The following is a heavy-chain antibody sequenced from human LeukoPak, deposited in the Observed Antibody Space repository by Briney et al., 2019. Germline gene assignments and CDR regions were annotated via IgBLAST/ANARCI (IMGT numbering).Heavy chain of an antibody. V-gene: IGHV1-69*01. CDR2: IIPIFGTA. D-gene: IGHD4-17*01. CDR1: GGTFSSYA. Sequence: ASVKVSCKASGGTFSSYAISWVRQAPGQGLEWMGGIIPIFGTANYAQKFQGRVTITADESTSTAYMELSSLRSEDTAVYYCARGPVSMTTVTHASCYYYMDVWGKGTTVTISS. CDR3: ARGPVSMTTVTHASCYYYMDV. J-gene: IGHJ6*03.